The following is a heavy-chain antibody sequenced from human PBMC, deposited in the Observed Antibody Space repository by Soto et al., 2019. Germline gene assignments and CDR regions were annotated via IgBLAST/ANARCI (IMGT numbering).Heavy chain of an antibody. CDR3: ARIKLVEWFFINVDVYDMDV. CDR1: GFSLSDYA. D-gene: IGHD3-3*01. Sequence: PGGSLRLSCVASGFSLSDYAVNWVRQAPGKGLEWVSFISSDSRTIYYAGSVEGRFTVSRDNARNSVSLQMDSLRDEDAAVYYCARIKLVEWFFINVDVYDMDVWGQGTLVTVSS. CDR2: ISSDSRTI. V-gene: IGHV3-48*02. J-gene: IGHJ6*02.